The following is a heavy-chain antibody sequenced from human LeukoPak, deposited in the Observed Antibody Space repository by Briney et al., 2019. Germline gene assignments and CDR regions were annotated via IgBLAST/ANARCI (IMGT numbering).Heavy chain of an antibody. CDR2: ISSNGGST. Sequence: GGSLRLSCAASGFTFSKYPMYWVRQAPGKGLGYVSGISSNGGSTYYAHSVRGRFTISRDNSKNTPYLQMGSLRAEDMAVYYCARDFCSGDSCLDYWGQGTLVTVSS. D-gene: IGHD2-15*01. J-gene: IGHJ4*02. CDR1: GFTFSKYP. CDR3: ARDFCSGDSCLDY. V-gene: IGHV3-64*01.